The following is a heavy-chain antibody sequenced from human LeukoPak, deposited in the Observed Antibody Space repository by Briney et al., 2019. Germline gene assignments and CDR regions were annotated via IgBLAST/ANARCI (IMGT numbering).Heavy chain of an antibody. J-gene: IGHJ4*02. D-gene: IGHD3-10*01. V-gene: IGHV4-39*07. CDR1: GGSISSSTYY. Sequence: SETLSLTCTASGGSISSSTYYWDWIRQPPGKGLEWIGSIYYSGSTYYNPALKSRVTISVDTSKNQFSLKLSSVTAADTAVYYCARVGDSYYGSGFFDYWGQGTLVTVSS. CDR2: IYYSGST. CDR3: ARVGDSYYGSGFFDY.